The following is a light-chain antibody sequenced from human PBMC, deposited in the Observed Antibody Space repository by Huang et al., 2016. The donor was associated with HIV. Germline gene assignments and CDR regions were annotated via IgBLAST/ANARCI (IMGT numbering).Light chain of an antibody. V-gene: IGKV3-15*01. CDR2: GST. CDR1: QSVGGS. CDR3: QQYNNWHLT. J-gene: IGKJ4*01. Sequence: IVMTQTPATLPVSPGGRATLSCRASQSVGGSMAWYQQKPGQAPRLIIYGSTTRAAGVTARCSGSGSGTDFTLTIYNLQSEDFAVYYCQQYNNWHLTFGGGTTV.